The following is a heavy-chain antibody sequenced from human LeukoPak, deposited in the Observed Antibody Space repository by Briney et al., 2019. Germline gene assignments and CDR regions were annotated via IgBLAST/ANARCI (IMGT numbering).Heavy chain of an antibody. D-gene: IGHD2-15*01. CDR3: ARGSEILDY. J-gene: IGHJ4*02. V-gene: IGHV4-61*02. Sequence: SETLSLTCTVSGGSISSGSYYWSWIRQPAGKGLEWIGRIYTSGSTNYNPSLKSRVTISVDTSKNQFSLKLSSVTAADMAVYYCARGSEILDYWGQGTLVTVSS. CDR1: GGSISSGSYY. CDR2: IYTSGST.